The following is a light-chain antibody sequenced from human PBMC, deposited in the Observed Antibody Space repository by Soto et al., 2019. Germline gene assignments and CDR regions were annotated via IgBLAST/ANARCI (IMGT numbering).Light chain of an antibody. CDR2: ATS. Sequence: DIQLTQSPSFLSASVGDRITITCRTSQDVRGNLAWYQQKPGKAPKLLISATSSLQSGVPSRFSGSGSGTDFTLTVNCLQPEDFATYYCQRLDDYPLTFGGGTKVEIK. V-gene: IGKV1-9*01. J-gene: IGKJ4*01. CDR1: QDVRGN. CDR3: QRLDDYPLT.